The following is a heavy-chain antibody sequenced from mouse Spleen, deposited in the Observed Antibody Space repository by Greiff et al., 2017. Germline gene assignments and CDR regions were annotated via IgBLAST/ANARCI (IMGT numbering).Heavy chain of an antibody. V-gene: IGHV1-82*01. J-gene: IGHJ3*01. CDR3: ARRGYDGAWFAY. Sequence: VQLQQSGPELVKPGASVKISCKASGYAFSSSWMNWVKQRPGQGLEWIGRIYPGDGDTNYNGKFKGKATLTADKSSSTAYMQLSSLTSVDSAVYFCARRGYDGAWFAYWGQGTLVTVSA. CDR1: GYAFSSSW. CDR2: IYPGDGDT. D-gene: IGHD2-2*01.